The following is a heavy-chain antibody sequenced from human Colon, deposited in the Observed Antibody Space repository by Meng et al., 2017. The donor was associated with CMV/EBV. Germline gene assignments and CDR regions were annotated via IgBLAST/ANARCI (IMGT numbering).Heavy chain of an antibody. CDR2: IRQGGGET. CDR1: GSTFSSYW. CDR3: ARWGFSGMFRASGRQAADWLDP. D-gene: IGHD3-10*01. V-gene: IGHV3-7*01. J-gene: IGHJ5*02. Sequence: GGSLRLSCAASGSTFSSYWMSWVRQAPGKGLEWVASIRQGGGETYHGDSMKDRFTISRDNDKDFLFLQMSSLRVEDTAAYYCARWGFSGMFRASGRQAADWLDPWGRGTLVTVSS.